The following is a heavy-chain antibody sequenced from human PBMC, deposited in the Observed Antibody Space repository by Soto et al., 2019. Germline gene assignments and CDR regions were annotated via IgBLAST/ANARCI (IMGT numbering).Heavy chain of an antibody. Sequence: QVQLVESGGGVVQPGRSLRLSCAASGFTFSSYGMHWVRQAPGKGLEWVAFIWHDGGNKFYAESVKGRFTISRDNSKNTLSLHLNTLKPEDTAVYHCAKDRVGGTFYTPLGFWGQGTLVTVSS. D-gene: IGHD1-7*01. CDR1: GFTFSSYG. CDR3: AKDRVGGTFYTPLGF. J-gene: IGHJ4*02. CDR2: IWHDGGNK. V-gene: IGHV3-30*02.